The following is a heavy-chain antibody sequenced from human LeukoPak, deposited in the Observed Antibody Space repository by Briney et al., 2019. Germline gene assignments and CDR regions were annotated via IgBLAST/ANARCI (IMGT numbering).Heavy chain of an antibody. CDR2: INPSGSST. D-gene: IGHD3-3*01. CDR3: ARGLGEWHDY. J-gene: IGHJ4*02. Sequence: ASVKVSCKASGYSFTSHYMHWVRQAPGQGLEWMGLINPSGSSTLYAQKFQGRVTMTRDMSTTTDYMELSSLRSEDTAVYYCARGLGEWHDYWGQGTLVTVSS. V-gene: IGHV1-46*01. CDR1: GYSFTSHY.